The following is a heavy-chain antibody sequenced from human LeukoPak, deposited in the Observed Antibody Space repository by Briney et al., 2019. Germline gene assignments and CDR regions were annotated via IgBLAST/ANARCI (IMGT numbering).Heavy chain of an antibody. J-gene: IGHJ6*02. CDR2: IYYSGST. D-gene: IGHD3-16*01. CDR1: GGSISSGDYY. Sequence: SQTLSLTCTVSGGSISSGDYYWSWIRQPPGKGLEWIGYIYYSGSTYYNPSLKSRVTISVDTSKNQFSLKLSSVTAADTAVYYCARERVGGGVRSMDVWGQGTTVTVSS. CDR3: ARERVGGGVRSMDV. V-gene: IGHV4-30-4*01.